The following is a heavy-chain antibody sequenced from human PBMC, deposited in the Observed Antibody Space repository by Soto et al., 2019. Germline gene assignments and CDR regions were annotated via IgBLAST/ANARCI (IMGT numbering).Heavy chain of an antibody. CDR3: AGRRSSEEWLLTTFDP. J-gene: IGHJ5*02. CDR1: GGTFSSYA. D-gene: IGHD3-3*01. V-gene: IGHV1-69*01. CDR2: IIPIFGTA. Sequence: QVQLVQSGAEVKKPGSSVKVSCKASGGTFSSYAISWVRQAPGQGLQWMGGIIPIFGTANYAHKFQGRVTITADDSTSTAYMELSSLRSEDTAVYYCAGRRSSEEWLLTTFDPWGQGTLVTVSS.